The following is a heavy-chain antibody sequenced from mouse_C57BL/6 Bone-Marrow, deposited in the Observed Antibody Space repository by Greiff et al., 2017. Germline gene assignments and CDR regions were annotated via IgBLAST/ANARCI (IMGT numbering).Heavy chain of an antibody. J-gene: IGHJ4*01. CDR1: GFTFSDFY. CDR3: AREFLYAMDY. V-gene: IGHV7-1*01. CDR2: SRNKANDYTT. Sequence: EVKLVESGGGLVQSGRSLRLSCATSGFTFSDFYMEWVRQAPGKGLEWIAASRNKANDYTTEYSASVKGRFIVSRDTSQSILYLQMNALRDEDTDIYYCAREFLYAMDYWGQGTSVTVSS.